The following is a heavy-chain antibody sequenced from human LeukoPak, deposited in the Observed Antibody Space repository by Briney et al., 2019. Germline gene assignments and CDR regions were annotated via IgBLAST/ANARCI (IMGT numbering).Heavy chain of an antibody. CDR1: GGTFSSYA. J-gene: IGHJ5*02. CDR2: INPIFGTA. CDR3: ARRIAAPTNWFDH. V-gene: IGHV1-69*05. D-gene: IGHD6-13*01. Sequence: SVKVSCKASGGTFSSYAISWVRQAPGQGLEWMGGINPIFGTANYAQKFQGRVTITTDESTSTAYMELSSLRSEDTAVYYCARRIAAPTNWFDHWGQGILVTVSS.